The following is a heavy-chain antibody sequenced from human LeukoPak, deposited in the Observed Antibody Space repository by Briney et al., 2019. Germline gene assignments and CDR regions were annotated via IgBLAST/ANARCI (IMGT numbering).Heavy chain of an antibody. D-gene: IGHD3-9*01. CDR2: IYYSGST. CDR3: ARQYDILTGYPYYFDY. Sequence: TSETLSLTCTVSGGSISSYYWSWIRQPPGKGRDWIGYIYYSGSTNYNPSLKSRVTISVDTSKNQFSLKLSSVTAADTAVYYCARQYDILTGYPYYFDYWGQGTLVTVSS. V-gene: IGHV4-59*08. J-gene: IGHJ4*02. CDR1: GGSISSYY.